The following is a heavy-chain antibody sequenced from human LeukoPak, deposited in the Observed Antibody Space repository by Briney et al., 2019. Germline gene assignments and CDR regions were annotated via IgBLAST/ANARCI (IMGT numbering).Heavy chain of an antibody. CDR2: INHSGST. J-gene: IGHJ4*02. Sequence: SETLSLTCAVYGGSFSGYYWSWIRQPPGKGLEWIGEINHSGSTNYNPSLKSRVTISVDTSKNQFSLKLNSVTAADTAVYYCTRLRNGTPGDYWGQGTLVTVSS. CDR3: TRLRNGTPGDY. V-gene: IGHV4-34*01. D-gene: IGHD2-8*01. CDR1: GGSFSGYY.